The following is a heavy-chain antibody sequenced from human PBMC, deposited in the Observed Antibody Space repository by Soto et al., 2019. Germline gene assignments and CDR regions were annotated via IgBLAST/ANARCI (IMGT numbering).Heavy chain of an antibody. CDR2: INPATGAA. CDR1: GYPVTAYY. D-gene: IGHD3-3*01. Sequence: QLHLVQSGAVVKKPGASVTVSCSASGYPVTAYYMHWVRQAPGRGLEWMGGINPATGAAKYTQTFQGRVTMTRGPSHDTGFKGLGGLTSWDTAGFYFAGGGGVGVAGSAAFDMWGQGTLVTVSS. J-gene: IGHJ3*02. CDR3: AGGGGVGVAGSAAFDM. V-gene: IGHV1-2*02.